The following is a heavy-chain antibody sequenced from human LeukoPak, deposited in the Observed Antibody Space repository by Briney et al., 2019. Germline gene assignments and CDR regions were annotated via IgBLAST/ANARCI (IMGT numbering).Heavy chain of an antibody. CDR1: GGSISSYY. J-gene: IGHJ3*02. CDR3: ARASALGRYYDSSGYPRTDAFDI. Sequence: SETLSLTCTVSGGSISSYYWSWIRQPPGKGLEWIGYIYYSGSTNYIPSLKSRVTISVDTSKNQFSLKLSSVTAADTAVYYCARASALGRYYDSSGYPRTDAFDIWGQGTMVTVSS. V-gene: IGHV4-59*01. D-gene: IGHD3-22*01. CDR2: IYYSGST.